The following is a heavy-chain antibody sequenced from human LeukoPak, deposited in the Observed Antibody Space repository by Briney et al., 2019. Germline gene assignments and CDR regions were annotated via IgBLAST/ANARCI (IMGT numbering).Heavy chain of an antibody. J-gene: IGHJ4*02. D-gene: IGHD6-13*01. CDR1: GGSISSSSYY. CDR2: IYYSGST. CDR3: ARRPLEAAGTGGYFDY. V-gene: IGHV4-39*07. Sequence: PSETLSLTCTVSGGSISSSSYYWGWIRQPPGKGLEWIVSIYYSGSTNYNPSLKSRVTISVDTTKNQFSLKLSSVSAADTAVYYCARRPLEAAGTGGYFDYWGQGTLVTVSS.